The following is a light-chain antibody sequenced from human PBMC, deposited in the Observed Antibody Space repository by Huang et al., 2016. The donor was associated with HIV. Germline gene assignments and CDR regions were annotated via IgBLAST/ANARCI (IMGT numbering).Light chain of an antibody. Sequence: VLTQSPVSVSLSLGDRLTVSCRASQSVDTSYLAWYQHKPGQSPRLLVYETSTRASGIPSRFSGSGSGRDFSLTISRLEPEDFGVYYRHQYAKSMATFGQGTKVDI. CDR2: ETS. V-gene: IGKV3D-20*02. CDR1: QSVDTSY. J-gene: IGKJ1*01. CDR3: HQYAKSMAT.